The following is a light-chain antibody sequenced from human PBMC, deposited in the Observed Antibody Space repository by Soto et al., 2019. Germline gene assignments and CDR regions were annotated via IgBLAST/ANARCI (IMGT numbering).Light chain of an antibody. CDR3: MQALQTPWT. CDR2: LGS. Sequence: DVVMTQSPLALPITPGEPASISYSTSQSLLHSNGYNYLNWYLQKPGQPPQLLIYLGSNRASGVPDRFSGSGSGTDFTLKISRVEAEDVGVYYCMQALQTPWTFGQGTKVDIK. J-gene: IGKJ1*01. V-gene: IGKV2-28*01. CDR1: QSLLHSNGYNY.